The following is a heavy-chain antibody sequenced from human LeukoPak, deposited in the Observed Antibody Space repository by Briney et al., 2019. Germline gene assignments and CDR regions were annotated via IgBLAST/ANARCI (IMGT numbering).Heavy chain of an antibody. CDR3: ATREGDGHSSSFSRLDY. CDR1: GFTFSSYG. Sequence: GGCLRLSCAASGFTFSSYGMHWVRQAPGKGLEWVAVISYDGSNKYYADSVKGRFTISRDNSKNTLYLQMNSLRAEDTAVYYCATREGDGHSSSFSRLDYWGQGTLVTVSS. V-gene: IGHV3-33*01. CDR2: ISYDGSNK. J-gene: IGHJ4*02. D-gene: IGHD6-6*01.